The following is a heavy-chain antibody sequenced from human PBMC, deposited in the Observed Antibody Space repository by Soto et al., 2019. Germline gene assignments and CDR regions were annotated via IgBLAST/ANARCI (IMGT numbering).Heavy chain of an antibody. Sequence: ASVKVSCKASGYTFTSYGISWVRQAPGQGLEWMGWISAYNGNTNYAQKLQGRVTITRDTSASTAYMELSSLRSEDTAVYYCARGKGISTSGYYYYGMDVWGQGTTVTVSS. D-gene: IGHD2-2*01. CDR2: ISAYNGNT. CDR3: ARGKGISTSGYYYYGMDV. CDR1: GYTFTSYG. J-gene: IGHJ6*02. V-gene: IGHV1-18*01.